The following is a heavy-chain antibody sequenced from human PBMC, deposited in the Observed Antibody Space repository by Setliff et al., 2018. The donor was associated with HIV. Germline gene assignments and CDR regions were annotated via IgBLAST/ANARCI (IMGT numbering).Heavy chain of an antibody. CDR3: ASSSPGGTPILDY. V-gene: IGHV3-7*03. D-gene: IGHD6-6*01. CDR2: IKQDGSEK. CDR1: GFTFSSYW. J-gene: IGHJ4*02. Sequence: GGSLRLSCAASGFTFSSYWMSWVRQAPGKGLEWVANIKQDGSEKYYVDSVKGRFTISRDNAKNSLYLQMNSLRAEDTAVYYCASSSPGGTPILDYWGQGTLVTVSS.